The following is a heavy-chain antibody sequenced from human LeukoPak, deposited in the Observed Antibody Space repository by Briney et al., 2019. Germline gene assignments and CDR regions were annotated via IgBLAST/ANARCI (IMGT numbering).Heavy chain of an antibody. Sequence: LAGGSLRLSCATSGFTFSRYDYNWVRQAPGKGLEWISYISISGVTKYYAASVRGRFTVSRDNARDSLYLQMDSLGAEDTATYYCTSHGSTYYFDYCGQGTQVTVSS. V-gene: IGHV3-48*03. CDR2: ISISGVTK. CDR1: GFTFSRYD. CDR3: TSHGSTYYFDY. D-gene: IGHD5/OR15-5a*01. J-gene: IGHJ4*02.